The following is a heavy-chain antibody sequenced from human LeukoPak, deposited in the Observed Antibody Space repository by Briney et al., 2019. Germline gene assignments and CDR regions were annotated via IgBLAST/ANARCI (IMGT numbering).Heavy chain of an antibody. D-gene: IGHD1-26*01. V-gene: IGHV3-30*04. CDR3: AKDGGWELPNIGYYFDY. CDR1: GFTFSSYA. CDR2: ISYDGSNK. J-gene: IGHJ4*02. Sequence: GGSLRLSCAASGFTFSSYAMHWVRQAPGKGLEWVAVISYDGSNKYYADSVKGRFTISRDNSKNTLYLQMNSLRAEDTAVYYCAKDGGWELPNIGYYFDYWGQGTLVTVSS.